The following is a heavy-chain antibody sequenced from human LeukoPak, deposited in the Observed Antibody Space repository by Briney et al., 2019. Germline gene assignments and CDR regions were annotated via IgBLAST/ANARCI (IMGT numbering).Heavy chain of an antibody. CDR2: IWYDGSNK. Sequence: GGSLRLSCAASGFTFSSYGMHWVRQAPGKGLEWVAVIWYDGSNKYYADSVKGRFTISRDNSKNTLYLQMNSLGAEDTAVYYCAKESATKYYFDYWGQGTLVTVSS. CDR1: GFTFSSYG. J-gene: IGHJ4*02. D-gene: IGHD5-24*01. V-gene: IGHV3-33*06. CDR3: AKESATKYYFDY.